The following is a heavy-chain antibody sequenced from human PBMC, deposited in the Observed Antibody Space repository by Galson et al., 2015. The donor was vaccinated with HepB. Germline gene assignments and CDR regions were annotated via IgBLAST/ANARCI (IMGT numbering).Heavy chain of an antibody. Sequence: EWVAVIWYDGSDKYYADSVKGLFTISRDNSKNTLYLEMNSLRAEDTAVYYCARDFEDIVVVPAAIRRYYYYYMDVWDKGTTVTVSS. J-gene: IGHJ6*03. CDR3: ARDFEDIVVVPAAIRRYYYYYMDV. D-gene: IGHD2-2*02. V-gene: IGHV3-33*01. CDR2: IWYDGSDK.